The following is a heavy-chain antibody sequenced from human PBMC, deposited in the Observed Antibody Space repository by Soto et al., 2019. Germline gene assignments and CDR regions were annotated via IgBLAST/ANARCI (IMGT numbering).Heavy chain of an antibody. CDR3: ARVIHYYDSSGYYPNWFDP. D-gene: IGHD3-22*01. CDR1: GYTFTSYG. J-gene: IGHJ5*02. CDR2: ISAYNGNT. V-gene: IGHV1-18*01. Sequence: ASVKVSCKASGYTFTSYGISWVRQAPGQGLEWMGWISAYNGNTNYAQRLQGRVTMTTDTSTSTAYMELRSLRSDDTAVYYCARVIHYYDSSGYYPNWFDPWGQGTLVTVSS.